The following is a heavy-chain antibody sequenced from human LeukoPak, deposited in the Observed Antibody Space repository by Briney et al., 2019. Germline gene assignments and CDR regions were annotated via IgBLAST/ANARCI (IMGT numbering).Heavy chain of an antibody. V-gene: IGHV3-48*03. J-gene: IGHJ4*02. CDR3: ARDSGSYGFFDY. CDR2: ISSSGSTI. Sequence: GGSLTLSCAASGFTFSSYEMNWVCQAPGKGLEWVSYISSSGSTIYYADSVKGRFTISRDNAKNSLYLQMNSLRADDTAVYYCARDSGSYGFFDYWGQGTLVTVSS. CDR1: GFTFSSYE. D-gene: IGHD5-18*01.